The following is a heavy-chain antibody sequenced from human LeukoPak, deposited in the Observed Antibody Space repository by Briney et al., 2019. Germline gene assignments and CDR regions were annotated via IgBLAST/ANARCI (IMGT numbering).Heavy chain of an antibody. CDR2: IYTSGST. J-gene: IGHJ4*02. V-gene: IGHV4-4*07. CDR1: GGSISSYY. D-gene: IGHD6-19*01. CDR3: ARDRGGGWQPYYFDY. Sequence: NPSETLSLTCTVSGGSISSYYWSWIRQPAGKGLEWIGRIYTSGSTNYNPPLKSRVTMSVDTSKNQFSLKLSSVTAADTAVYYCARDRGGGWQPYYFDYWGQGTLVTVSS.